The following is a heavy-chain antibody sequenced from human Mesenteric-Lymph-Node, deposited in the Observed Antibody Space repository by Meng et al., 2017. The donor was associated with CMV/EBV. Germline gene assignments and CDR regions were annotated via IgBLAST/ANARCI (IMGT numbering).Heavy chain of an antibody. CDR2: IENDGSKT. CDR1: GFLFRSYA. CDR3: VRPHYDFWTDHEFNWFDP. J-gene: IGHJ5*02. V-gene: IGHV3-30*10. D-gene: IGHD3/OR15-3a*01. Sequence: LSLTCAASGFLFRSYAMYWVRQAPGKGLEWVAIIENDGSKTDYTDSVKGRFILSRDPHNNTVSLQMNSLRPEDTAIYYCVRPHYDFWTDHEFNWFDPWGPGTLVTVSS.